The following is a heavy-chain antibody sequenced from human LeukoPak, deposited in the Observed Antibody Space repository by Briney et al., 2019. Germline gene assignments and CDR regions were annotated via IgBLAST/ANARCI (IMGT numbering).Heavy chain of an antibody. D-gene: IGHD3-10*01. CDR2: INHSGST. CDR3: ARAGTYYYGSGSRYYFDY. Sequence: SETLSLTCAVYGGPFSGYYWSWIRQPPGKGLECFVEINHSGSTNYNPSLKSRVTISVDTSKNQFSLKMSSVTAADTAVYYCARAGTYYYGSGSRYYFDYGGQGTLVTVSS. V-gene: IGHV4-34*01. J-gene: IGHJ4*02. CDR1: GGPFSGYY.